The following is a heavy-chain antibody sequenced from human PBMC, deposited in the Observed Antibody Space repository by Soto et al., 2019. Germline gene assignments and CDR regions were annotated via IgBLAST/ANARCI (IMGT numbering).Heavy chain of an antibody. D-gene: IGHD2-15*01. Sequence: PGGSLRLSCAASGFTFSSYAMHWVRQAPGKGLEWVAVVSYDGNNKYYADSVKGRFTISRDNSKNTLYLEMNSLRAEDTAVYYCARDSWGNDYWGQGTLVTVSS. CDR1: GFTFSSYA. V-gene: IGHV3-30-3*01. J-gene: IGHJ4*02. CDR3: ARDSWGNDY. CDR2: VSYDGNNK.